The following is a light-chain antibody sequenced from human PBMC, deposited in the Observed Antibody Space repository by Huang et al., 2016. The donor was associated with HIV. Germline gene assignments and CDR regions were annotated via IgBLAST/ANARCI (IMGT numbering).Light chain of an antibody. CDR3: QQHNSWPRT. CDR2: AAS. CDR1: QRVGSN. Sequence: EIVMTQSPATLSVSPGERATLSCRASQRVGSNLAWYQQRRDQAPRLLIYAASTRATGIPARFSGSGSGTEFTLTVSSLQSEDFVVYYCQQHNSWPRTFGQGTRV. J-gene: IGKJ1*01. V-gene: IGKV3-15*01.